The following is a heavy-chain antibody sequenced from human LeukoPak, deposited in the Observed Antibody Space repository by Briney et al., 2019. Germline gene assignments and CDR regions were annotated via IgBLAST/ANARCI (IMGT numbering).Heavy chain of an antibody. J-gene: IGHJ5*02. D-gene: IGHD3-10*01. CDR3: ARRPYYYGSAFDP. CDR2: INHSGST. CDR1: GGSFSGYY. Sequence: SETLSLTCAVYGGSFSGYYWSWIRQPPGKGLEWIGEINHSGSTNYNPSLKSRVTISVDTSKNQFSLKLSSVTAADTAVYYCARRPYYYGSAFDPWGQGTLVTVSS. V-gene: IGHV4-34*01.